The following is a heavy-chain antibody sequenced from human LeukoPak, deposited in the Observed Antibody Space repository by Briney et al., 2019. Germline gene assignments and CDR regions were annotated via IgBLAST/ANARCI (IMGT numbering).Heavy chain of an antibody. V-gene: IGHV1-46*01. D-gene: IGHD2-8*01. CDR2: INPSGGST. Sequence: ASVTVSCKASGYTFTSYYMHWVRQAPGQGLEWMGIINPSGGSTSYAQKFQGRVTMTRDTSTSTVYLELSSLRSEDKAVYYCAQDISGGMYGIWFDPWGQGTLVTVSS. CDR1: GYTFTSYY. CDR3: AQDISGGMYGIWFDP. J-gene: IGHJ5*02.